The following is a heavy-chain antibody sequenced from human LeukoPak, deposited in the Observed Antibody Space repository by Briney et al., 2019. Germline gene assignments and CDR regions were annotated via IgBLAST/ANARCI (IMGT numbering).Heavy chain of an antibody. D-gene: IGHD3-9*01. Sequence: ASVKVSCKASGYTFTSYYMHWVRQAPGQGLEWMGIINPSGGSTSYAQKFQGRVTMTRDTSTSTVYMELSSLRSEDTAVYYCARDGSYGILTGSILLDYWGQGTLVTVSS. V-gene: IGHV1-46*01. CDR1: GYTFTSYY. CDR2: INPSGGST. CDR3: ARDGSYGILTGSILLDY. J-gene: IGHJ4*02.